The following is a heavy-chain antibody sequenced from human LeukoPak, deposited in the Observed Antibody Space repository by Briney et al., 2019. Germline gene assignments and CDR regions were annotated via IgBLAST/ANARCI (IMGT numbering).Heavy chain of an antibody. V-gene: IGHV3-66*01. D-gene: IGHD5-18*01. CDR3: ARDRGYSYGYAGYFDY. CDR1: GFTFNNYT. Sequence: GGSLRLSCAASGFTFNNYTMHWVRQAPGKGLEWVSVIYSGGSTYYANSVKGRFTISRDNSKNMLYLQMNSLRAEDTAVYYCARDRGYSYGYAGYFDYWGQGTLVTVSS. J-gene: IGHJ4*02. CDR2: IYSGGST.